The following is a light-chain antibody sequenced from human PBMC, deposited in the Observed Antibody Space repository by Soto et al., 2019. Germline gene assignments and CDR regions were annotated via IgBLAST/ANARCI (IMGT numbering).Light chain of an antibody. J-gene: IGLJ1*01. CDR3: NSYTTSNTRQIV. Sequence: QSALTQPASVSGSPGQSTTISCTGTSSDVGGYHYVSWYQQHPGKAPKFMIYDVSNRPSGVSTRFSGSKSGNTASLTISGLQAEDESDYYGNSYTTSNTRQIVFGTGTKLTAL. CDR1: SSDVGGYHY. CDR2: DVS. V-gene: IGLV2-14*01.